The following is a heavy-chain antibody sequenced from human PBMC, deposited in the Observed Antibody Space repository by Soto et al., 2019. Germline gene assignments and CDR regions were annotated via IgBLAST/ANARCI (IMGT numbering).Heavy chain of an antibody. J-gene: IGHJ4*02. V-gene: IGHV1-18*01. Sequence: QVQLVQSGAEVKKPGASVKVSCKASGYTFITYGINWVRQAPGQGLEWMAWISAYNGNTYYAQNFQGRVTITTDTSTSTAYMALRSLRSDDTAIYYCARGTYKDFWGQGTLVTVSS. CDR2: ISAYNGNT. CDR3: ARGTYKDF. D-gene: IGHD1-1*01. CDR1: GYTFITYG.